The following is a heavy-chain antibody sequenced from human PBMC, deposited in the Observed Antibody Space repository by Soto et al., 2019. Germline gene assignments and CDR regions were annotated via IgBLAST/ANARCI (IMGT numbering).Heavy chain of an antibody. Sequence: GDSLKISCKGSGYSFINYWIGWVRQMPGKGLEWMGIIYPGDSDTRYSPSFQGRVTISVDNSINTALLKWSSLKASDSAMYYCVRSRITGGTWTFEYWGQGTLVTVS. D-gene: IGHD1-20*01. CDR2: IYPGDSDT. CDR3: VRSRITGGTWTFEY. J-gene: IGHJ4*02. CDR1: GYSFINYW. V-gene: IGHV5-51*01.